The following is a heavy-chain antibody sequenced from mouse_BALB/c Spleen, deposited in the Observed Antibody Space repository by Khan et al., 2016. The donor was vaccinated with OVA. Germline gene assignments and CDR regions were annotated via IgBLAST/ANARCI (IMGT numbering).Heavy chain of an antibody. Sequence: EVELVESGPELMKPGASVKISCKASGYSFTSYYIHWVMESPGKSLEWIGYIDPFSGDTTYNQKFKGKATLTVDKSSSTAYILLSNLTSEDSAVYYCTRHGYVAWFTYGGQGTLVTVSA. V-gene: IGHV1S135*01. CDR2: IDPFSGDT. CDR1: GYSFTSYY. CDR3: TRHGYVAWFTY. D-gene: IGHD2-2*01. J-gene: IGHJ3*01.